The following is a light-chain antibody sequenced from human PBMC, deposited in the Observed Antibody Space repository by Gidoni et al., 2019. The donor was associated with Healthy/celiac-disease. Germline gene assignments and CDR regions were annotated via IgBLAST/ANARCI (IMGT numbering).Light chain of an antibody. V-gene: IGKV3-15*01. J-gene: IGKJ1*01. CDR1: QSVSSN. Sequence: EIVMTQSPATLSVSPGERATLSCRASQSVSSNLAWYQQKPGQAPRLLIYGASTRATGIPARFSGSGSGTEFILTISSLHSEDFAVYYCQQYNNWRWTFGQGTKVEIK. CDR3: QQYNNWRWT. CDR2: GAS.